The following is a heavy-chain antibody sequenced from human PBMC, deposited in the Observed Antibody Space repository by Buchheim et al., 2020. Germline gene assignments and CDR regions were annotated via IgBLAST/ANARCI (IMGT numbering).Heavy chain of an antibody. CDR3: AREYYYDNSGYKT. Sequence: QVQLQESGPGLVKPSQTLSLTCTVSGGSVSSAGYYWTWIRQHPGKGLEWIGYIYYSGTTYYNPSLKSRITISLDTSENQFSLKLSSVTAADTAVYYCAREYYYDNSGYKTWGQGTL. V-gene: IGHV4-31*03. CDR2: IYYSGTT. D-gene: IGHD3-22*01. CDR1: GGSVSSAGYY. J-gene: IGHJ5*02.